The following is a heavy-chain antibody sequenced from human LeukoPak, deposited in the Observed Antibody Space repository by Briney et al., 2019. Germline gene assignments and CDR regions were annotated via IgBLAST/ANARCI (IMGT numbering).Heavy chain of an antibody. Sequence: PGGSLRLSWAASGFTFSSYAMSWVRQAPGKGLEWVSAISGSGGSTYYADSVKGRFTISRDSSKNTLYLQMNSLRAEDTAVYYCAKWRGPAAYSFYFDYWGQGTLVTVSS. J-gene: IGHJ4*02. V-gene: IGHV3-23*01. D-gene: IGHD2-2*01. CDR1: GFTFSSYA. CDR3: AKWRGPAAYSFYFDY. CDR2: ISGSGGST.